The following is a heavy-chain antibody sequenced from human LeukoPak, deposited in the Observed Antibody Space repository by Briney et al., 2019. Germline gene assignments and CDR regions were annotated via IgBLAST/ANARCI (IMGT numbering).Heavy chain of an antibody. Sequence: ASVKVSCKASGYTFINYGITWVRQAPGQGLEWMGWISPYNGNTKYLQKLQGRVTMTTDTSTSTAYMEVRSLRSEDTAVYYCAREVTMIVVGSYYFDYWGQGTLVTVSS. V-gene: IGHV1-18*01. CDR1: GYTFINYG. D-gene: IGHD3-22*01. CDR3: AREVTMIVVGSYYFDY. CDR2: ISPYNGNT. J-gene: IGHJ4*02.